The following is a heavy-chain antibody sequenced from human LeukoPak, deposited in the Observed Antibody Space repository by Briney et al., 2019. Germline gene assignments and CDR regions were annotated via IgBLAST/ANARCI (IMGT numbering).Heavy chain of an antibody. J-gene: IGHJ4*02. CDR2: ISSSSSYI. D-gene: IGHD2-15*01. Sequence: PGGSLRLSCAASGFTFSSYSMNWVRQAPGKGLEWVSSISSSSSYIYYADSVKGRFTISRDNAKNSLYLQMNSLRAEDTAVYYCAREEDSCSGGSCYSNYWGQGTLVTVSS. V-gene: IGHV3-21*01. CDR1: GFTFSSYS. CDR3: AREEDSCSGGSCYSNY.